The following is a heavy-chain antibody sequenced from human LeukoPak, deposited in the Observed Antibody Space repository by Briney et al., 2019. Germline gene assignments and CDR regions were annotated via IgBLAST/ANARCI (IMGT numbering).Heavy chain of an antibody. CDR1: GGSISSGNYY. D-gene: IGHD2-15*01. J-gene: IGHJ3*02. V-gene: IGHV4-30-4*01. CDR2: IYYSGST. CDR3: ARGAYCSGGSCYGDDAFDI. Sequence: SQTLSLTCTVSGGSISSGNYYWSWIRQPPGKGLEWIGYIYYSGSTYYNPSLKSRVTISVDTSKNQFSLKLSSVTAADTAVYYCARGAYCSGGSCYGDDAFDIWGQGTMVTVSS.